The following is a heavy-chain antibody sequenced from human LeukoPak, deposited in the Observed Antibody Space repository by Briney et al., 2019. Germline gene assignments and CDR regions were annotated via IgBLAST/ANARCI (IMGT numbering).Heavy chain of an antibody. CDR1: GFTLSSNW. Sequence: GGSLRLSCAVSGFTLSSNWMHWVRQAPGKGLEWVSRMNQDGSGTSYADFVKGRFTISRDNAKDTVYLQMNSLRAEDSAMYYCATVFDYWGQGTLVTVSS. J-gene: IGHJ4*02. CDR2: MNQDGSGT. V-gene: IGHV3-74*01. CDR3: ATVFDY.